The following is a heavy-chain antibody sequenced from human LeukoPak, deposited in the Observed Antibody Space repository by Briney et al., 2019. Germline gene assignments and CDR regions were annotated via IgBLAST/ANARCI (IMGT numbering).Heavy chain of an antibody. Sequence: ASVKVSCKASGYTFTGYYVHWVRQAPGQGLEWMGRINPNSGDINYAQKFQGRVTMTRDTSISTAYMELSRLRSEDTAVYYCASLGALGATHYFDYWGQGTLVTVSS. V-gene: IGHV1-2*06. J-gene: IGHJ4*02. CDR1: GYTFTGYY. D-gene: IGHD1-26*01. CDR2: INPNSGDI. CDR3: ASLGALGATHYFDY.